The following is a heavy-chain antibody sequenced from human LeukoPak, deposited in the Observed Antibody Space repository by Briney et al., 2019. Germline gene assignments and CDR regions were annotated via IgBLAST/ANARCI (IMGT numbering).Heavy chain of an antibody. V-gene: IGHV1-69*04. CDR1: GGTLSSYT. Sequence: ASVKVSCKASGGTLSSYTISWVRQAPGQGLEWMGRIIPILGIANYAQKFQGRVTITADKSTSTAYMELSSLRSEDTAVYYCARDTDSSGYFRWFDPWGQGTLVTVSS. J-gene: IGHJ5*02. D-gene: IGHD3-22*01. CDR2: IIPILGIA. CDR3: ARDTDSSGYFRWFDP.